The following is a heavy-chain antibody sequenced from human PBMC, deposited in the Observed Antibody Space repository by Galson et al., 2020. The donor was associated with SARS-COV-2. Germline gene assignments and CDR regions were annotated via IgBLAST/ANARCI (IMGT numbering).Heavy chain of an antibody. Sequence: GGSLRLSCAAFGFTFSNYGMHWFRQAPGKGLEWVAVIWYDGSNKYYADSVKGRFTISRDNSKNTLSLQMSSLRAEDTAVYYCARDEKSRYFVLWGRGTLVTVSS. J-gene: IGHJ2*01. CDR2: IWYDGSNK. CDR3: ARDEKSRYFVL. V-gene: IGHV3-33*01. CDR1: GFTFSNYG.